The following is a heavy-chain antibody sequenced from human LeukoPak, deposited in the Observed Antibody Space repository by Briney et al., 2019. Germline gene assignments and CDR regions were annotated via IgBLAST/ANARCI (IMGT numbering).Heavy chain of an antibody. V-gene: IGHV1-2*02. CDR2: INPNSGGT. CDR1: GYTFTGYY. J-gene: IGHJ4*02. CDR3: ARYPAITMIVDY. D-gene: IGHD3-22*01. Sequence: ASVKVPCKASGYTFTGYYMHWVRQAPGQGLEWMGWINPNSGGTNYAQKFQGRVTMTRDTSISTAYMELSRLRSDDTAVYYCARYPAITMIVDYWGQGTLVTVSS.